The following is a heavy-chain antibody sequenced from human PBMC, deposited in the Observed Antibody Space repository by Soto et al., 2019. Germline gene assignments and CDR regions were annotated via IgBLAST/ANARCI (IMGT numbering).Heavy chain of an antibody. D-gene: IGHD3-22*01. CDR1: GFTFSTYA. CDR3: AREVVAPPDYYYGLDV. Sequence: GGSLRLSCAASGFTFSTYAMHWVRQAPGKGLEWAAIISYDGSGEYYADSVKGRFTISRDDSKNTLYLQVNSLRVEDTAVYYCAREVVAPPDYYYGLDVWGQGTTVTVSS. J-gene: IGHJ6*02. V-gene: IGHV3-30*04. CDR2: ISYDGSGE.